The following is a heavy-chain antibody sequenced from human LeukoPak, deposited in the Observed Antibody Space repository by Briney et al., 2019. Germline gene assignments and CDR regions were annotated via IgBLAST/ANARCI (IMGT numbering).Heavy chain of an antibody. Sequence: GESLKISCKGSGYSFISYWIAWVRQMPGKGLEWMGIIYPGDSKTRYSPSFQGQVTISVDKSISTTYLQWSSLKASDTAIYYCARHLATVTASRQYYYYGMDVWGQGTTVTVSS. CDR1: GYSFISYW. CDR3: ARHLATVTASRQYYYYGMDV. J-gene: IGHJ6*02. CDR2: IYPGDSKT. V-gene: IGHV5-51*01. D-gene: IGHD4-17*01.